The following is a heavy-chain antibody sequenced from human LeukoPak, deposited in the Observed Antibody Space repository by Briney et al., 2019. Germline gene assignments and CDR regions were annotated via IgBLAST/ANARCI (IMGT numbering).Heavy chain of an antibody. D-gene: IGHD3-22*01. Sequence: TSETLSLTCTVSGYSISSGYYWGWIRQPPGKGLEWIGSIYHSGSTYYNPSLKSRVTISVDTSKNQFSLKLSSVTAADTAVYYCARAAVTMIGGEIQHWGQGTLVTVSS. CDR3: ARAAVTMIGGEIQH. J-gene: IGHJ1*01. CDR2: IYHSGST. V-gene: IGHV4-38-2*02. CDR1: GYSISSGYY.